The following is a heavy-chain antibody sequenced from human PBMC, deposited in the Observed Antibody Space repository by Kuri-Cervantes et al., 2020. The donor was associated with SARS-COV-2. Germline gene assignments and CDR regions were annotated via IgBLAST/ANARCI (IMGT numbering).Heavy chain of an antibody. J-gene: IGHJ4*02. CDR2: IKQDGSEK. CDR3: ARDRSTHYFDY. CDR1: GFTFSSYG. Sequence: GESLKISCAASGFTFSSYGMHWVRQAPGKGLEWVANIKQDGSEKYYVDSVKGRFTISRDNAKNSLYLQMNSLRAEDTAAYYCARDRSTHYFDYWGQGTLVTVSS. V-gene: IGHV3-7*01.